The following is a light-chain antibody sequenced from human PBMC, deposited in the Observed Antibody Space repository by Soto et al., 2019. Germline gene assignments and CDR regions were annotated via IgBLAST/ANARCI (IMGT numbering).Light chain of an antibody. Sequence: NFMLTQPHSVSESPGKTVTISCTRSSGSIASYYVQWYQQRPGSSPTTVIYEDNQRPSGVPDRFSGSIDSSSNSASLTISGLKTEDEADYYCQSYDYNFVVFGGGTKVTVL. V-gene: IGLV6-57*01. CDR2: EDN. J-gene: IGLJ2*01. CDR3: QSYDYNFVV. CDR1: SGSIASYY.